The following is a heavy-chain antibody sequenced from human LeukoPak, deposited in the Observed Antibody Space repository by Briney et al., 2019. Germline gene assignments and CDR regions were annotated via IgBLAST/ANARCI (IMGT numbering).Heavy chain of an antibody. J-gene: IGHJ4*02. CDR2: ISGSGGST. CDR1: GSTFSSYA. V-gene: IGHV3-23*01. Sequence: GGSLRLSCAASGSTFSSYAMSWVRQAPGKGLEWVSAISGSGGSTYYADSVKGRFTISRDNSKNTLYLQMNSLRAEDTAVYYCAKGYGSGSYYGRFDYWGQGTLVTVSS. D-gene: IGHD3-10*01. CDR3: AKGYGSGSYYGRFDY.